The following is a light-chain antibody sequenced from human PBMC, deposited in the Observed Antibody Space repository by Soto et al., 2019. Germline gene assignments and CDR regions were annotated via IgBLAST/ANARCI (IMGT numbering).Light chain of an antibody. CDR2: KVS. CDR3: KQGTHWPPYT. CDR1: QSLVHSDGNTY. Sequence: DVVMTQSPLSLPVTLGQPASISCRSSQSLVHSDGNTYLNWFQQRPGQSPRRLIYKVSNRDSGVPDRFSGSGSGTNVTLKISRVEAEDVGVYYCKQGTHWPPYTFGQGTKLEIK. J-gene: IGKJ2*01. V-gene: IGKV2-30*02.